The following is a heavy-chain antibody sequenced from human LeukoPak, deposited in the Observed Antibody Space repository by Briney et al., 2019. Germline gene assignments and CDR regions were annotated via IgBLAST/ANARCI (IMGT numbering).Heavy chain of an antibody. CDR3: ARGAEQWLAYFDY. CDR2: IYSGGST. D-gene: IGHD6-19*01. CDR1: GFTVSSNY. Sequence: GSLRLSCAASGFTVSSNYMSWVRQAPGKGLEWVSVIYSGGSTYYADSVKGRFTISRDNSKNTLYLQMNSLRAEDTAVYYCARGAEQWLAYFDYWGQGTLVTVSS. J-gene: IGHJ4*02. V-gene: IGHV3-53*01.